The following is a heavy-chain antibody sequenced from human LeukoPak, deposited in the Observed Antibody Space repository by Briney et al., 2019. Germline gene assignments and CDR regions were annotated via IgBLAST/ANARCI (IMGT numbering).Heavy chain of an antibody. CDR3: ARYCSSTSCYRWFDP. Sequence: PSETLSLTCAVSGGSISSGGYSWSWIRQPPGKGREWIGYIYHSGSTYHNPSLKSRVTISVDRSKNQFSLKLSSVTAADTAVYYCARYCSSTSCYRWFDPWGQGTLVTVSP. D-gene: IGHD2-2*01. J-gene: IGHJ5*02. V-gene: IGHV4-30-2*01. CDR1: GGSISSGGYS. CDR2: IYHSGST.